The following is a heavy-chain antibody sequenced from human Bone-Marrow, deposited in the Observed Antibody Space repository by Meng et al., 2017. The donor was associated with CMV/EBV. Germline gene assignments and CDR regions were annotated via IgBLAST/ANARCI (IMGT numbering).Heavy chain of an antibody. CDR3: ASRGEDIVVVPAGN. CDR2: IYYSGST. D-gene: IGHD2-2*01. J-gene: IGHJ4*02. CDR1: GGSISSYY. V-gene: IGHV4-59*12. Sequence: SETLSLTCTVSGGSISSYYWSWIRQPPGKGLEWIGYIYYSGSTNYNSSLKSRVTISVDTSKNQFSLKLSSVTAADTAVYYCASRGEDIVVVPAGNWGQGTLVTVSS.